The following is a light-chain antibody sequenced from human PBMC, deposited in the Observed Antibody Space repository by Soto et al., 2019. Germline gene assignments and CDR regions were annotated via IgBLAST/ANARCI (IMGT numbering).Light chain of an antibody. Sequence: QSVLTQPPSVSGAPGQRVTISCTGSTSNIGAGYDVHWYQQLPGTAPKLVIYANSNRPSGVPDRFSGSKSGTSASLAITGLQAEDGADYYCLSYDRSLFWVFGGGTKQTVL. CDR2: ANS. CDR3: LSYDRSLFWV. J-gene: IGLJ3*02. V-gene: IGLV1-40*01. CDR1: TSNIGAGYD.